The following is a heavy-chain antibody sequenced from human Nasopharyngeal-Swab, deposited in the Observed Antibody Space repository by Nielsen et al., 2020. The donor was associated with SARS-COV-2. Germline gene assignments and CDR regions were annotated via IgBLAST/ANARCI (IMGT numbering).Heavy chain of an antibody. CDR1: GGSISNGDYY. CDR3: AREEWELGRGY. Sequence: SETLSLTCTVSGGSISNGDYYWSWIRQPPGKGLEWIGYIYYSGSTYYNPSLKSRVTISVDTSKNQFSLKLSSVTAADTAVYYCAREEWELGRGYWGQGTLVTVSS. J-gene: IGHJ4*02. CDR2: IYYSGST. V-gene: IGHV4-30-4*01. D-gene: IGHD1-26*01.